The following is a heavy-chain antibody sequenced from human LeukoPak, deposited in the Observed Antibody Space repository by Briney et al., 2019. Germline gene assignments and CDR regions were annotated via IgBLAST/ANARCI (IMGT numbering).Heavy chain of an antibody. D-gene: IGHD6-19*01. J-gene: IGHJ6*02. V-gene: IGHV3-53*01. CDR1: GFTVSSNY. Sequence: GGSLRLSCAASGFTVSSNYMSWVRQAPGKGLEWVSVIYSGGSTYYADSVKGRFTISRDNSKNTLYLQMNSLRAEDTAVYYCARDRQIRCRSSGCASYGMDVWGQGTTVTVSS. CDR3: ARDRQIRCRSSGCASYGMDV. CDR2: IYSGGST.